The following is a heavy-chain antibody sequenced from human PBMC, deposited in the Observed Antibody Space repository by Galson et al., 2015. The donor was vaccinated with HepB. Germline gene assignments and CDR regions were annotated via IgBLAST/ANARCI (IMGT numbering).Heavy chain of an antibody. Sequence: SLRLSCAASGFTFSSYSMNWVRQAPGKGLEWVSSISSSSSYIYYADSVKGRFTISRDNAKNSLYLQMNSLRAEDTAVYYCARDVSYYGSGSANNYYYYYGMDVWGQGTTVTVSS. CDR2: ISSSSSYI. V-gene: IGHV3-21*01. J-gene: IGHJ6*02. CDR1: GFTFSSYS. D-gene: IGHD3-10*01. CDR3: ARDVSYYGSGSANNYYYYYGMDV.